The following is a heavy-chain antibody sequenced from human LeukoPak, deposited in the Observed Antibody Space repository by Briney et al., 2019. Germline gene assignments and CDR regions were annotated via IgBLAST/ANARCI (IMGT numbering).Heavy chain of an antibody. J-gene: IGHJ5*02. CDR2: FDPEEGEK. CDR3: ATERSVSSRSSDNWFDP. Sequence: ASVTVSFKFSGYTLSELSMHWVRQAPGKGLEWMGGFDPEEGEKIYAQKFQGRVTMTEDTSTDTAYMELSSLKSEDTAVYFCATERSVSSRSSDNWFDPWGQGTLVIVSS. CDR1: GYTLSELS. D-gene: IGHD6-6*01. V-gene: IGHV1-24*01.